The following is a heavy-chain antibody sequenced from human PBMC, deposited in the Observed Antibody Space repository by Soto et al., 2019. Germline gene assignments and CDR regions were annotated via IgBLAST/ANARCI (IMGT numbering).Heavy chain of an antibody. CDR2: IRSSNGNT. Sequence: GGSLRLSCATSGFRFTSYSMNWVRQAPGEGLEWVSAIRSSNGNTYYTDSVKGRFTISRDIAKNSLYLQMIGLRAEDTAVYYCARSFFFSGTAVW. J-gene: IGHJ3*01. CDR1: GFRFTSYS. V-gene: IGHV3-21*01. D-gene: IGHD3-3*01. CDR3: ARSFFFSGTAV.